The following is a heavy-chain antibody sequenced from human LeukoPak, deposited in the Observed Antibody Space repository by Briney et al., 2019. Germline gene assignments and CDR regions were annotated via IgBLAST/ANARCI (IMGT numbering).Heavy chain of an antibody. CDR1: GYSITSGSY. CDR3: ARESTPLPFTDY. Sequence: SETLSLTCTVSGYSITSGSYWGWIRQPPGKGLEWIGSIYYSGSTYYNPSLKSRVTISVDTSKNQFSLKLSSVTAADTAVYYCARESTPLPFTDYWGQGTLVTVSS. CDR2: IYYSGST. D-gene: IGHD5/OR15-5a*01. J-gene: IGHJ4*02. V-gene: IGHV4-38-2*02.